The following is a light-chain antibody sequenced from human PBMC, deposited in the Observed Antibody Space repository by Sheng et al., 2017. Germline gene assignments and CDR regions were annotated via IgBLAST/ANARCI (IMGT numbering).Light chain of an antibody. V-gene: IGKV3-20*01. CDR1: QSVNTY. CDR2: DAS. J-gene: IGKJ5*01. Sequence: IVLTQSPATVSLSPGERATLSCRASQSVNTYLAWYQQRPGQAPRLLIHDASKRATGIPDRFSGSGTGTDFTLTISRLEPEDFAVYFCQQYGGSPPITFGQGTRLDMK. CDR3: QQYGGSPPIT.